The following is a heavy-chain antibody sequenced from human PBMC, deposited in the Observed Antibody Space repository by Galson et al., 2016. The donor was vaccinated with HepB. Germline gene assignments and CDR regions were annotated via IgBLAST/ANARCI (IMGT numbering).Heavy chain of an antibody. CDR1: GDSISSHY. D-gene: IGHD1-26*01. CDR3: ARVPVTGTYYTAASDI. Sequence: SETLSLTCTVSGDSISSHYWGWIRQPPGKGLEWIGYMHSSGGSNYNPSPNSRLTISLDTSKNQFSLKLTSVVAADTAVYYCARVPVTGTYYTAASDIWGQGTMVPVSS. CDR2: MHSSGGS. V-gene: IGHV4-59*11. J-gene: IGHJ3*02.